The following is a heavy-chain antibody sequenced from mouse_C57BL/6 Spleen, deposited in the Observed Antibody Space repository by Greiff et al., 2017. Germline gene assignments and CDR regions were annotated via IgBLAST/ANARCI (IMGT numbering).Heavy chain of an antibody. D-gene: IGHD2-1*01. CDR1: GYTFTSYW. J-gene: IGHJ2*01. CDR3: ARKAIYYGNFLDD. CDR2: IDPSDSYT. Sequence: QVQLQQPGAELVMPGASVKLSCKASGYTFTSYWMHWVKQRPGQGLEWIGEIDPSDSYTNYNQKFKGKSTLTVDKSSSTAYMQLSSLTSEDSAVYYCARKAIYYGNFLDDWGQGTTLTVSS. V-gene: IGHV1-69*01.